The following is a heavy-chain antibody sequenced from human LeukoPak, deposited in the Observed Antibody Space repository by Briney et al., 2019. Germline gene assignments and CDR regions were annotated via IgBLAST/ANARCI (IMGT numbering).Heavy chain of an antibody. D-gene: IGHD2-21*02. J-gene: IGHJ4*02. Sequence: GGSLRLSCAASGFTFSSYAMSWVRQAPGKGLEWVSAISGSGGSTYYADSAKGRFTISRDNSKNTLYLQMNSLRAEDTAVYYCAKGEVVTAIPGSFDYWGQGTLVTVSS. CDR2: ISGSGGST. CDR1: GFTFSSYA. V-gene: IGHV3-23*01. CDR3: AKGEVVTAIPGSFDY.